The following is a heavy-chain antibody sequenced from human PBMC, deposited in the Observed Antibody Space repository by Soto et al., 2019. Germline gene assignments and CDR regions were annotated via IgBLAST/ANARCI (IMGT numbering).Heavy chain of an antibody. CDR1: GFTFSRDG. J-gene: IGHJ4*02. CDR2: ITDNGGST. D-gene: IGHD4-17*01. Sequence: PGGSLRPSFAASGFTFSRDGMRLVRQAPGKGLEWVSLITDNGGSTYYADSVKGRFTISRDNTKNTLFLQMNSLRAEDTAVYYCAKERATTTAFDYWGQGALVTVSS. CDR3: AKERATTTAFDY. V-gene: IGHV3-23*01.